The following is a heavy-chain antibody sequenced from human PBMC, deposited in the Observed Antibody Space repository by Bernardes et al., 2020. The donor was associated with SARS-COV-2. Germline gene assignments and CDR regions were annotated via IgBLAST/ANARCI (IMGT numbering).Heavy chain of an antibody. CDR2: INPNSGGT. D-gene: IGHD5-18*01. V-gene: IGHV1-2*02. CDR3: ARDDGVDTGIDY. Sequence: ASVKVSCKASGYTFTGYYMYWVRQAPGQGLEWMGSINPNSGGTNYAQKFQGRVTMTRDTSISTAYMELSRLRSDDTAVYYCARDDGVDTGIDYWGQGTLVTVSS. J-gene: IGHJ4*02. CDR1: GYTFTGYY.